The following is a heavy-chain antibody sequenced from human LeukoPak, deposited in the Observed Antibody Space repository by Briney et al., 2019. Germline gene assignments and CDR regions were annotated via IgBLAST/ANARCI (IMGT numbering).Heavy chain of an antibody. CDR2: ISGGGGGT. CDR1: GFIFSSYA. CDR3: AKAASRWAFDY. Sequence: GGSLRLSCAASGFIFSSYAMSWVRQAPGKGLEWVSTISGGGGGTYYADSVKGRFIISRDNSKNTLYLQMNSPTAEDTAVYYCAKAASRWAFDYWGQGTLVTVSS. D-gene: IGHD6-13*01. V-gene: IGHV3-23*01. J-gene: IGHJ4*02.